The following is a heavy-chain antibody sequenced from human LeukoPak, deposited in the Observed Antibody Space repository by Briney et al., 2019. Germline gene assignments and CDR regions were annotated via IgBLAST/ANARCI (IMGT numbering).Heavy chain of an antibody. Sequence: PGGSLRLSCVASGFPFSSYWMTWVRQAPGKGLEWVANIKQDGSKKSYVDSVKGRLTTSRDNAKNSLYLQMNSLRAEDTAIYYCTRVGYIDEGIDYWGQGTLVTVSS. D-gene: IGHD5-24*01. CDR2: IKQDGSKK. CDR1: GFPFSSYW. V-gene: IGHV3-7*04. CDR3: TRVGYIDEGIDY. J-gene: IGHJ4*02.